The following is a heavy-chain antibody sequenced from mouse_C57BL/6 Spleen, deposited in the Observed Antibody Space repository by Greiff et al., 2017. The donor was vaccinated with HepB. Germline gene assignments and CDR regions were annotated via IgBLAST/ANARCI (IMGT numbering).Heavy chain of an antibody. D-gene: IGHD1-1*01. CDR2: ISSGSSTI. J-gene: IGHJ4*01. Sequence: EVKLMESGGGLVKPGGSLKLSCAASGFTFSDYGMHWVRQAPEKGLEWVAYISSGSSTIYYADTVQGRFTISRDNAKNTLFLQMTSLRSEDTAMYYCARSYGSRGYAMDYWGQGTSVTVSS. CDR1: GFTFSDYG. CDR3: ARSYGSRGYAMDY. V-gene: IGHV5-17*01.